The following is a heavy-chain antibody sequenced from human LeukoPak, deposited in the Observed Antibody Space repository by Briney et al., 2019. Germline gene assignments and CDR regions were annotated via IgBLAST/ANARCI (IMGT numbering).Heavy chain of an antibody. Sequence: ASAKVSCKASGGTFNSYAISWVRQAPGQGLEWMGRIIPVLDMANHAEEFQARVTISADKSTSTAYMELSSLRSEDTAVYYCARDRLDYGDSYTLDSWGQGTLVTVSS. J-gene: IGHJ4*02. V-gene: IGHV1-69*04. CDR1: GGTFNSYA. D-gene: IGHD4-17*01. CDR2: IIPVLDMA. CDR3: ARDRLDYGDSYTLDS.